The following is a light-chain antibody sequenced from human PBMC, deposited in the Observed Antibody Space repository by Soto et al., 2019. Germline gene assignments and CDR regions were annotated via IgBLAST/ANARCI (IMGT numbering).Light chain of an antibody. Sequence: QSALPQPASVSGSPGQSITISCTGTSSDVGGYNYVSWYQQHPGKAPKLMIYDVSNRPSGVSNRFSGSKSGNTASLTISGLQAEDEADYYCSSYTSSSTLGVFGGGTKLPVL. J-gene: IGLJ3*02. CDR2: DVS. CDR1: SSDVGGYNY. CDR3: SSYTSSSTLGV. V-gene: IGLV2-14*01.